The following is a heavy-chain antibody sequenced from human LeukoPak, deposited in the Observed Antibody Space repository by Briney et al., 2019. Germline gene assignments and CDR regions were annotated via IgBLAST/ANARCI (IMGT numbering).Heavy chain of an antibody. Sequence: ASVKVSCKASGYTFTSYYMHWVRQAPGQGLEWMGIINPSGGSTSYAQKFQGRVTMTRDTSTSTVYMELSSLRSEDTAVYYCARPRLWLGGSRGAFDIWGQGTMVTVSS. V-gene: IGHV1-46*01. J-gene: IGHJ3*02. CDR1: GYTFTSYY. D-gene: IGHD3-10*01. CDR3: ARPRLWLGGSRGAFDI. CDR2: INPSGGST.